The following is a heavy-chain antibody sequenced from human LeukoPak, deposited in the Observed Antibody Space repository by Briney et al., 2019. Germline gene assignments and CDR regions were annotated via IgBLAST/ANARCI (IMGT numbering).Heavy chain of an antibody. J-gene: IGHJ4*02. CDR1: GFTFSSYE. CDR3: ARGPLFDY. CDR2: ISSSAIII. V-gene: IGHV3-48*03. Sequence: GGSLRLSCAASGFTFSSYEMTWVRQAPGKGLEWVSYISSSAIIIYYADSVKGRFTISRDNAKNSLYLQMNSLRAEDTAVYCCARGPLFDYWGQGTLVTVSS.